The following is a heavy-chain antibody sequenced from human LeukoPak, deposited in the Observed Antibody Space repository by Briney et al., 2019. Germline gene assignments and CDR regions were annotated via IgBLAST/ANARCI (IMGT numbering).Heavy chain of an antibody. CDR3: ARVIWWALGYGDYDADYYYYYMDV. D-gene: IGHD4-17*01. Sequence: SETLSLTCAVYGGSFSGYYWSWIRQPPGKGLEWIGEINHSGSTNYNPSLKSRVTISVDTSKNQFSLKLSSVTAADTAVYYCARVIWWALGYGDYDADYYYYYMDVWGKGTTVTVSS. J-gene: IGHJ6*03. CDR2: INHSGST. V-gene: IGHV4-34*01. CDR1: GGSFSGYY.